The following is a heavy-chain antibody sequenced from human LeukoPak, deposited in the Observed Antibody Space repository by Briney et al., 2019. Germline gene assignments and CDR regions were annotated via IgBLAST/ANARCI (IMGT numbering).Heavy chain of an antibody. CDR1: GGSISSYY. J-gene: IGHJ5*02. D-gene: IGHD3-9*01. Sequence: SETLSLTCTVSGGSISSYYWSWIRQPAGKGLEWIGRIYSSGSTNYNPSVKSRVTMSIDTSKNQFSLKLTSVTAADTAVYYCARDYDVLTAYPPTQLFDPWGQGTLVTVSS. CDR2: IYSSGST. V-gene: IGHV4-4*07. CDR3: ARDYDVLTAYPPTQLFDP.